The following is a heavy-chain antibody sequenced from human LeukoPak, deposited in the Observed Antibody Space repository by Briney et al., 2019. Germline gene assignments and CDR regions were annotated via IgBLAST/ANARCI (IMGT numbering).Heavy chain of an antibody. Sequence: PSETLSLTCTVSGGSVRSGSYYWSWIRQPPGKGLEWIGYVYYTGNTNYNPSLKSRVTISVDTSKNQFCLKLSSVAAADTAVYYCARNTGYCGGGSCYHNYFDYWGQGTLVTVSS. J-gene: IGHJ4*02. V-gene: IGHV4-61*01. CDR1: GGSVRSGSYY. D-gene: IGHD2-15*01. CDR3: ARNTGYCGGGSCYHNYFDY. CDR2: VYYTGNT.